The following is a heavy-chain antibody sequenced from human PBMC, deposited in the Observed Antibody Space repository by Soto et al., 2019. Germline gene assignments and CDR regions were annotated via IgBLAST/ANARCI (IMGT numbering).Heavy chain of an antibody. V-gene: IGHV4-4*07. J-gene: IGHJ1*01. CDR1: GGYRIILS. Sequence: GGYRIILSRSWIRQPAGKGLEWIGRITINGNTQKNPSFKSRVTMSIDTSRNHFSLNLQSATAADTALYYCARETGENWTYEADWGPGTLVTVSS. CDR3: ARETGENWTYEAD. D-gene: IGHD1-7*01. CDR2: ITINGNT.